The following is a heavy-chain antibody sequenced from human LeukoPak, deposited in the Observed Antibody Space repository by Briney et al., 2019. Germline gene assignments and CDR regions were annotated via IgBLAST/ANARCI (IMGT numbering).Heavy chain of an antibody. V-gene: IGHV4-39*02. J-gene: IGHJ6*02. D-gene: IGHD3-16*01. CDR3: ARDFKNPLYYDYEGGMDV. CDR2: IYYSGST. CDR1: GGSISSSSYY. Sequence: SETLSLTCTVSGGSISSSSYYWGWIRQPPGKGLEWIGSIYYSGSTYYNPSLKSRVTISVDTSKNQFSLKLSSVTAADTAVYYCARDFKNPLYYDYEGGMDVWGQGTTVTVSS.